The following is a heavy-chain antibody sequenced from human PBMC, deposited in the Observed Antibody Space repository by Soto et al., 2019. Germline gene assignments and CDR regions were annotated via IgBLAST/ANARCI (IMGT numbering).Heavy chain of an antibody. J-gene: IGHJ5*02. D-gene: IGHD3-16*01. CDR2: IHHTGTT. CDR3: YSSSYYDHSRGYHGS. V-gene: IGHV4-39*01. Sequence: PQTLSLSSTVSGGFITRRNHYGGWVRQPPGKGLEWVASIHHTGTTYYNPSLRSRITMSIDTSNNRLSLSLTSVTAADTATYFCYSSSYYDHSRGYHGSSGQGTLDTVSS. CDR1: GGFITRRNHY.